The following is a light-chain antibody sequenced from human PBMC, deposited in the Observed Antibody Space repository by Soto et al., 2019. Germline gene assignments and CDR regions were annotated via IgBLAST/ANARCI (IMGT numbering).Light chain of an antibody. CDR3: QQYNNWPLT. CDR2: DAS. Sequence: IEMTQSPSTLSASVGDRVTITCRASQSISRYLAWYQKKPGKAPKLLISDASSLQSGVPSRLSGSGSGTEFTLTISSLQSEDFAVYYCQQYNNWPLTFGGGTKVDIK. CDR1: QSISRY. J-gene: IGKJ4*01. V-gene: IGKV1-5*01.